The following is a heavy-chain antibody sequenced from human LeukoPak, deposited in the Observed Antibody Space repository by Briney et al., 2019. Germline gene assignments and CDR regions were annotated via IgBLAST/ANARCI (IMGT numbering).Heavy chain of an antibody. D-gene: IGHD6-19*01. CDR2: MNPNSGNT. Sequence: ASVKVSCKASGYTFTSYDINWVRQATGQGLEWMGWMNPNSGNTGYAQKFQGRVTMTRNTSISTAYMELSSLRSEDTAVYYCAKGMEIAVAGTGGWFDPWGQGTLVTVSS. CDR3: AKGMEIAVAGTGGWFDP. V-gene: IGHV1-8*01. CDR1: GYTFTSYD. J-gene: IGHJ5*02.